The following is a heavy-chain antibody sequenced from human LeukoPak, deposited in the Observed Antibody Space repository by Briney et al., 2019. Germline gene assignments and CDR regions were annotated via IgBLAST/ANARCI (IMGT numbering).Heavy chain of an antibody. D-gene: IGHD4-23*01. CDR3: ARESYSGNPYFDY. CDR2: IIPILGIA. J-gene: IGHJ4*02. V-gene: IGHV1-69*04. CDR1: GGTFSSYA. Sequence: GSSVKVSCKASGGTFSSYAISWVRQAPGQGLEWMGRIIPILGIANYAQKFQGRVTITADKSTSTAYMELSSLRSEDTAVYYCARESYSGNPYFDYWGQGTLVTVSS.